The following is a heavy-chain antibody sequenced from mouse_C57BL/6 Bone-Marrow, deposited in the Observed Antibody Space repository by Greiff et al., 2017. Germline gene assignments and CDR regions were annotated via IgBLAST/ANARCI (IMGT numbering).Heavy chain of an antibody. J-gene: IGHJ4*01. CDR3: ARRGRQLAMDY. CDR1: GYTFTSYG. D-gene: IGHD4-1*02. Sequence: QVQLQQSGAELARPGASVKLSCKASGYTFTSYGISWVKQRTGQGLEWIGEIYPRSGNTYYNEKFKGKATLTADKSSSTAYMGLRSLTSEESAVYYCARRGRQLAMDYWGQGTSVTVSS. V-gene: IGHV1-81*01. CDR2: IYPRSGNT.